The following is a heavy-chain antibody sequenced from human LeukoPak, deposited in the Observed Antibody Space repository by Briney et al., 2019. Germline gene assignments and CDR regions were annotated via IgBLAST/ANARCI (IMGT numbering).Heavy chain of an antibody. CDR1: GFSLSTSGVG. D-gene: IGHD2-2*01. J-gene: IGHJ3*02. V-gene: IGHV2-5*01. CDR3: GHGGYCSSTSCPDAFDI. Sequence: SGPTLVNPTQTLTLTCTFSGFSLSTSGVGVGWIRQPPGKALEWLALIYWNDDKRYSPSLKSRLTITKDTSKNQVVLTMTNMDPVDTATYYCGHGGYCSSTSCPDAFDIWGQGTMVTVSS. CDR2: IYWNDDK.